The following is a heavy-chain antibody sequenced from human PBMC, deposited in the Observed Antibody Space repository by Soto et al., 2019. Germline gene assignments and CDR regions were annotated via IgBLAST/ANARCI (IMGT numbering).Heavy chain of an antibody. CDR3: ARRRDDCSSTSCYFNYYYYYGMDV. J-gene: IGHJ6*02. CDR2: INSDGSST. V-gene: IGHV3-74*01. D-gene: IGHD2-2*01. CDR1: GFTFSSYW. Sequence: GGSLRLSCAASGFTFSSYWMHWVRQAPGKGLVWVSRINSDGSSTSYADSVKGRFTISRDNAKNTLYLQMNSLRAEDTAVYYCARRRDDCSSTSCYFNYYYYYGMDVWGQGTTVTVSS.